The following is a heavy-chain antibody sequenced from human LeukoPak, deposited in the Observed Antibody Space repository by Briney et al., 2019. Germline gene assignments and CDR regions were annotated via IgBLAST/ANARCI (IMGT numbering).Heavy chain of an antibody. J-gene: IGHJ5*02. CDR2: ISGSGGST. CDR1: GFTFSSYA. CDR3: AKGQKVLLWFGESDNWFDP. V-gene: IGHV3-23*01. Sequence: GGSLRLSCAASGFTFSSYAMSWVRQAPGKGLEWVSAISGSGGSTYYADSVKGRFTISRDNSKNTLYLQMNSLRAEDTAVYYCAKGQKVLLWFGESDNWFDPWGQGTLVTVSS. D-gene: IGHD3-10*01.